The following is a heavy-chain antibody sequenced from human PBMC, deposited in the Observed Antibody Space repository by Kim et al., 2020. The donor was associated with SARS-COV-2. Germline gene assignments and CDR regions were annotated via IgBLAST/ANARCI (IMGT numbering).Heavy chain of an antibody. J-gene: IGHJ6*02. CDR1: GGSFSGYY. D-gene: IGHD3-10*01. CDR3: ARLTVRGVGYYYYGMDV. V-gene: IGHV4-34*01. CDR2: INHSGST. Sequence: SETLSLTCAVYGGSFSGYYWSWVRQPPGKVLEWIGEINHSGSTNYNPSLKSRVTISVDTSKNQFSLKLSSVTAADKAVYYCARLTVRGVGYYYYGMDVWGQGTTVTVSS.